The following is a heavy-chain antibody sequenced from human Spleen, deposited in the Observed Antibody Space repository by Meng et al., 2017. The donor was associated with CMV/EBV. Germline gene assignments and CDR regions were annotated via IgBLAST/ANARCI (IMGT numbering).Heavy chain of an antibody. CDR3: AKGRTYYDFSSGYSAAYYYYGMDV. V-gene: IGHV3-33*06. D-gene: IGHD3-3*01. CDR2: VWYDGSNK. CDR1: GFTFSSYA. Sequence: GESLKISCAASGFTFSSYAMHWVRQAPGKGLEWVAVVWYDGSNKYYVDSVKGRFTISRDNSQNTLYLQMNSLRVEDTALYYCAKGRTYYDFSSGYSAAYYYYGMDVWGQGTTVTVSS. J-gene: IGHJ6*02.